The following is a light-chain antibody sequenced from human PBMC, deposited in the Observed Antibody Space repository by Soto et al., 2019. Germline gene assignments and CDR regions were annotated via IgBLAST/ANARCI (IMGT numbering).Light chain of an antibody. CDR2: GAS. J-gene: IGKJ2*01. V-gene: IGKV1-27*01. Sequence: DIRMTQSPSFLSASVGDRVTITCRASQGITNYLAWYQQKPGKGPKLLIYGASTLQSGVPSRFSGSGSGTDFTLTISSLQPEDVATYYCQKYDSAPYTFGQGTKLEIK. CDR1: QGITNY. CDR3: QKYDSAPYT.